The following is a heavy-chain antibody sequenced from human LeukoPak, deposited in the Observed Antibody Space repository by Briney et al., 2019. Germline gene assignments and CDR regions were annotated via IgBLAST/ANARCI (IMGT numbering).Heavy chain of an antibody. D-gene: IGHD2-2*02. Sequence: SETLSLTCTVSGGSISSYYWSWIRQPPGKGLEWIGYIYYSGSTNYNPSLKSRVTISVDTSKNQFSLKLSSVTAADTAVYYCANTVVVPAAIRGGTWFDPWGQGTLVTVSS. CDR2: IYYSGST. CDR3: ANTVVVPAAIRGGTWFDP. J-gene: IGHJ5*02. CDR1: GGSISSYY. V-gene: IGHV4-59*01.